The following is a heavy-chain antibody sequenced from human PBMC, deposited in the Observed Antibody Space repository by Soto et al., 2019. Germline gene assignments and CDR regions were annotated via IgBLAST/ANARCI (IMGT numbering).Heavy chain of an antibody. J-gene: IGHJ2*01. CDR3: ARTQGSGPNWYFDL. CDR1: GGSISSYY. CDR2: IYYSGST. V-gene: IGHV4-59*08. Sequence: QVQLQESGPGLVKPSETLSLTCTVSGGSISSYYWSWIRQPPGKGLEWIGYIYYSGSTNYNPSLRSRVTISVDTSKNQFSLKMSSVTAADTAVCSCARTQGSGPNWYFDLWGRGTLVTVSS.